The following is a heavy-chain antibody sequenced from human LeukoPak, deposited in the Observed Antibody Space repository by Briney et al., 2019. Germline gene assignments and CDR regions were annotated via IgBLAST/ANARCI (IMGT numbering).Heavy chain of an antibody. J-gene: IGHJ1*01. CDR2: IRYDGSNK. D-gene: IGHD3-22*01. V-gene: IGHV3-30*02. Sequence: SGGSLRLSCAASGFTFSSYGMHWVRQAPGKGLEWVAFIRYDGSNKYYADSVKGRFTISRDNAKNSLYLQMNSLKVEDSAVYYCTRAGISGYFYPNEYFNHWGPGTHVAVSS. CDR1: GFTFSSYG. CDR3: TRAGISGYFYPNEYFNH.